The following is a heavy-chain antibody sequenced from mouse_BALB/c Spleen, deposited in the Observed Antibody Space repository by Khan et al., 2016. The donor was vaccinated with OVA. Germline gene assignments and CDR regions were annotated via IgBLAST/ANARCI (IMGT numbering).Heavy chain of an antibody. CDR2: ILPGTGST. D-gene: IGHD2-10*01. Sequence: QVQLQQSGAELMKPGASVKISCKATGYTFSNYWIEWVKQRPGHGLEWIGEILPGTGSTKYNEKFKGKATFTSETSSNTAYMQLSSLTSEDSAVYDCTRPYYADYWGQGTTLTVSS. V-gene: IGHV1-9*01. J-gene: IGHJ2*01. CDR3: TRPYYADY. CDR1: GYTFSNYW.